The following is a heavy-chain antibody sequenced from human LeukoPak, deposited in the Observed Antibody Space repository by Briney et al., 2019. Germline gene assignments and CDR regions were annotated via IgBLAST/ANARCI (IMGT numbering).Heavy chain of an antibody. Sequence: SETLSLTCTVSGGSISSYYWNWIRQPAGKGLDWIGHIYTSGSTNDNPSLKSGVTMSIDTSKNQFSLKLSSVTAADTAVYSCARGLNVGFCSSTSCYIWFDPWGQGTLVTVSS. CDR2: IYTSGST. D-gene: IGHD2-2*02. CDR1: GGSISSYY. V-gene: IGHV4-4*07. CDR3: ARGLNVGFCSSTSCYIWFDP. J-gene: IGHJ5*02.